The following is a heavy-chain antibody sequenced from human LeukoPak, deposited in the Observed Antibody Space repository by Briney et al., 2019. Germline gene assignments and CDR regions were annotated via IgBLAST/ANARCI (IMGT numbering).Heavy chain of an antibody. D-gene: IGHD3-22*01. V-gene: IGHV3-48*03. CDR3: ARDSAAYYDSSGYYYFAC. CDR2: ISSSGSTI. Sequence: QSGGSLRLSCAASGFTFSSYEMNWVRQAPGKGLEWVSYISSSGSTIYYADSVKGRFTISRDNAKNSLYLQMNSLRAEDTAVYYCARDSAAYYDSSGYYYFACWGEGTLVTVSS. CDR1: GFTFSSYE. J-gene: IGHJ4*02.